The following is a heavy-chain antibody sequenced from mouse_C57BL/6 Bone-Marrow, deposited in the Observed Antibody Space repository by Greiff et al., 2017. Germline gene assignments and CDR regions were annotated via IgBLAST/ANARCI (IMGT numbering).Heavy chain of an antibody. CDR1: GYTFTSYW. J-gene: IGHJ1*03. V-gene: IGHV1-69*01. CDR3: ARSPITTVVEDWYFDV. D-gene: IGHD1-1*01. Sequence: QVQLQQPGAELVMPGASVKLSCKASGYTFTSYWMHWVKQRPGQGLEWIGAIDPSDSYTNYNQKFKGKSTLTVDKSSSTAYMQLSSLTSEDSAVYYCARSPITTVVEDWYFDVWGTGTTVTVSS. CDR2: IDPSDSYT.